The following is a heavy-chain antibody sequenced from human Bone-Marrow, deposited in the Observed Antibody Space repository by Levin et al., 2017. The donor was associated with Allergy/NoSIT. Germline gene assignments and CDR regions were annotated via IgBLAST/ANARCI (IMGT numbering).Heavy chain of an antibody. CDR1: GFAFSNFA. J-gene: IGHJ3*02. CDR3: VKEEVNVPNDGFDI. CDR2: FSGGT. V-gene: IGHV3-23*01. Sequence: GGSLRLSCVASGFAFSNFAMSWVRQAPGKGLEWVAAFSGGTFYTRSVQGRFTISRDNSQNTLFLHMNYMRAEDTAIYYCVKEEVNVPNDGFDIWGQGTRVTVSS. D-gene: IGHD3-10*02.